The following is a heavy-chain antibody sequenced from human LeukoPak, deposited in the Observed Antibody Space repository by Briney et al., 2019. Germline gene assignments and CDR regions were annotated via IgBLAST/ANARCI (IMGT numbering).Heavy chain of an antibody. J-gene: IGHJ4*02. CDR1: GGSISSSSYY. Sequence: PSETLSLTCTVSGGSISSSSYYWGWIRQPPGKGLEWIESMSYSGTTYYNPSLQSRVTISVDTSKNQFSLEVISVTAADTAVYHCARDRDNMVPGPPDYWGQGTLVTVSS. CDR2: MSYSGTT. V-gene: IGHV4-39*07. D-gene: IGHD3-10*01. CDR3: ARDRDNMVPGPPDY.